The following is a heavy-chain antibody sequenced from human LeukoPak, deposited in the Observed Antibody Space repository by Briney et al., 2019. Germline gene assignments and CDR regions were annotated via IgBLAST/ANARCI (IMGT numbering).Heavy chain of an antibody. CDR2: IYSDGGT. V-gene: IGHV3-66*01. CDR1: GFTVSNKY. J-gene: IGHJ4*02. CDR3: ARVQDSGLFRWY. D-gene: IGHD1-26*01. Sequence: GWSLRLSCATSGFTVSNKYMTWERHARGIGLECVSVIYSDGGTYYADSVRSRFTISSDNAKNTLYLQMNSLRAEDTAVYYCARVQDSGLFRWYWGQGTLVTVSS.